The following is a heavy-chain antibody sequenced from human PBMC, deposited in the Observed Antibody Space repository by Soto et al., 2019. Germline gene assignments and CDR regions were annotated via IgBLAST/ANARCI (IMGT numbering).Heavy chain of an antibody. CDR1: GFTFFSYG. Sequence: GESLKISCAASGFTFFSYGMLWVRQAPGKGLECVAVISYDGSNKYYADSVKGRFTISRDNSKNTLYLQMSSLGAGDTAVYYCAKEGRRYDSSGYPYYFDYWGQGALVTVSS. CDR3: AKEGRRYDSSGYPYYFDY. CDR2: ISYDGSNK. V-gene: IGHV3-30*18. D-gene: IGHD3-22*01. J-gene: IGHJ4*02.